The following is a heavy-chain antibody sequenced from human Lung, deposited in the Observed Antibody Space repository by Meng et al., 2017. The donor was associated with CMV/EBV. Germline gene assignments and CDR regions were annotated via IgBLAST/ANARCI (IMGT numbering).Heavy chain of an antibody. J-gene: IGHJ4*02. CDR3: ARVLFMGSYYFDY. CDR1: GFTFSSYS. D-gene: IGHD3-10*01. CDR2: ISSSSSYI. V-gene: IGHV3-21*01. Sequence: GGSLRLSCAASGFTFSSYSMNWVRQAPGKGLEWVSSISSSSSYIYYADSVKGRFTISRDNAKNSLYLQMNSLRAEDTAVYYCARVLFMGSYYFDYWVQGNXVTVDS.